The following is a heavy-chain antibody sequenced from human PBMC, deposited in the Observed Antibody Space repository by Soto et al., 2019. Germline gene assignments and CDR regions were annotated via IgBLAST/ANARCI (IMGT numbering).Heavy chain of an antibody. V-gene: IGHV4-31*03. D-gene: IGHD3-22*01. Sequence: QVQLQESGPGLVKPSQTLSLTCTVSGGSISSGGYYWSWIRQHPGKGLEWIGYIYYSGSTYYNPSLKSRVTISVDTSKTQCSLKVSYVTAADTAVYYCAARKRSSGYFCYWGQGTLVTVSS. CDR1: GGSISSGGYY. CDR3: AARKRSSGYFCY. CDR2: IYYSGST. J-gene: IGHJ4*02.